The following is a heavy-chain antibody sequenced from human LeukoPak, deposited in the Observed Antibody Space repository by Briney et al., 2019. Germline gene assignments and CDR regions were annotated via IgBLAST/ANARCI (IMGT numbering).Heavy chain of an antibody. Sequence: KPSETLSLTCTVSGGSISNYYWSWIRQPPGKGLEWIGYIFYSGSTSYNPSLKSRVTISVDTSKNQFSLKLTSVTAADTAVYSCARDFDYWGQGTLVTVSS. CDR1: GGSISNYY. CDR3: ARDFDY. J-gene: IGHJ4*02. CDR2: IFYSGST. V-gene: IGHV4-59*01.